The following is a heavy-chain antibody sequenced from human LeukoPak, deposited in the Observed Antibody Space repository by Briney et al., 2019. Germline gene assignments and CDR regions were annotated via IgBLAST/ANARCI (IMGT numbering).Heavy chain of an antibody. CDR1: GGTFSSYA. CDR3: ARGDYYDSSGYEFVY. CDR2: IIPIFGTA. D-gene: IGHD3-22*01. Sequence: ASVKVSCKASGGTFSSYAISWVRQAPGQGLEWMGRIIPIFGTANYAQKFQGRVTITTDESTSTAYMELSSLRSEDTAVYYCARGDYYDSSGYEFVYWGQGTLVTVSS. J-gene: IGHJ4*02. V-gene: IGHV1-69*05.